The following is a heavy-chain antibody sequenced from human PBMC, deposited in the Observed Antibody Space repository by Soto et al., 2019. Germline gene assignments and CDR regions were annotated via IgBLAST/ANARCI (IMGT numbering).Heavy chain of an antibody. CDR1: GFTFSSYG. Sequence: QVQLVEAGGGVVQPGRSLRLSCAASGFTFSSYGMHWVRQAPGKGLEWVAVIWYDGSNKYYADSVKGRFTISRDNSKNTLYLQMISLSAEDTAVYYCARDRDSGSYPVLGDWGQGTLVTVSS. V-gene: IGHV3-33*01. D-gene: IGHD1-26*01. J-gene: IGHJ4*02. CDR3: ARDRDSGSYPVLGD. CDR2: IWYDGSNK.